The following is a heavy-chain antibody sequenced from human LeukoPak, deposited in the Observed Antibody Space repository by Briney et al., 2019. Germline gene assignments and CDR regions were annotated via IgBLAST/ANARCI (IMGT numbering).Heavy chain of an antibody. CDR2: INEDGSEK. CDR3: ARLLAYNSGGEAFDH. CDR1: GFTFSRYW. Sequence: GGSLRLSCAASGFTFSRYWMSWLRQAPGKGLEWVANINEDGSEKYYVDSVKGRFSISRDNAKNSLYLQMNSLRAEDTAVNYCARLLAYNSGGEAFDHWGQGTLVTVSS. V-gene: IGHV3-7*01. J-gene: IGHJ4*02. D-gene: IGHD1-20*01.